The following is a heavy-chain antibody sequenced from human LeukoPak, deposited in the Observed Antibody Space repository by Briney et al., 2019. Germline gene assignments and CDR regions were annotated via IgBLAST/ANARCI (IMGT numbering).Heavy chain of an antibody. D-gene: IGHD6-6*01. J-gene: IGHJ6*02. V-gene: IGHV1-46*01. Sequence: ASVKVSCKASGYTFTSYYMHWVRQAPGQGPEWMGIINPSGGSTSYAQKFQGRVTMTRDTSTSTVYMELSSLRSEDTAVYYCASNLSSSSSYYYYGMDVWGQGTTVTVSS. CDR1: GYTFTSYY. CDR3: ASNLSSSSSYYYYGMDV. CDR2: INPSGGST.